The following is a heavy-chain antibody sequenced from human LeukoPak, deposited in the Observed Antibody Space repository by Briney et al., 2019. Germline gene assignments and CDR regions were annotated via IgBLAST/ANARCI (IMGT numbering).Heavy chain of an antibody. D-gene: IGHD6-13*01. V-gene: IGHV3-9*01. CDR2: ISWNSGSI. CDR1: GFTFDDYA. Sequence: GRSLRLSCAASGFTFDDYAMHWVRQAPGKGLEWVSGISWNSGSIGYADSVKGRFTISRDNAKNSLYLQMNSLRAEDTALYYCAKDREGKQQLASYFQHWGQGTLVTVSS. CDR3: AKDREGKQQLASYFQH. J-gene: IGHJ1*01.